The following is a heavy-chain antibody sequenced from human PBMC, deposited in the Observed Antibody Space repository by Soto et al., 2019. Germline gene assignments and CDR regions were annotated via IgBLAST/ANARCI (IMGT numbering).Heavy chain of an antibody. CDR2: IYYSGRT. V-gene: IGHV4-31*03. CDR3: ARVFSDSSSFFDP. D-gene: IGHD6-13*01. J-gene: IGHJ5*02. CDR1: GGSISSGGYY. Sequence: QVQLQESGPGLVKPSQTLSLTCTVSGGSISSGGYYWSWIRQHPGKGLEWIGYIYYSGRTNYNPSLKSRVTISVDTSKNQFSLKLNSVTAADPAVYYCARVFSDSSSFFDPWGQGTLVTVSS.